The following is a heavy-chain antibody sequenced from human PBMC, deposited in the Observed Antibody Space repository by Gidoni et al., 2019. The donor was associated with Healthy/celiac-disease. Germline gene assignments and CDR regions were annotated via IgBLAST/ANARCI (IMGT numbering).Heavy chain of an antibody. CDR3: ARDHDYYGSGSYYPNYYYGMDV. CDR1: EFTVSSNY. V-gene: IGHV3-66*02. CDR2: IDSGGST. J-gene: IGHJ6*02. D-gene: IGHD3-10*01. Sequence: EVQLVASGGGLVQPGGSLRLSCADSEFTVSSNYMSWLRQAPGKGLAWVSVIDSGGSTYYADSVKGRFTISRDNSKNTLYLQMNSLRAEDTAVYYCARDHDYYGSGSYYPNYYYGMDVWGQGTTVTVSS.